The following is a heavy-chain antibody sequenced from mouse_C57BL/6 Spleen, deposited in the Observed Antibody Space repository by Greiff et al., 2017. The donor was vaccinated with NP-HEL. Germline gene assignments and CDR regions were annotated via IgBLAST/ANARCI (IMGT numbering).Heavy chain of an antibody. Sequence: EVKLMESEGGLVQPGSSMKLSCTASGFTFSDYYMAWVRQVPEKGLEWVANINYDGSSHYYLDSLKSRFSISRDNAKNILYLQMSSLKSEDTATYYCARDPLTTGYAMDYWGQGTSVTVSS. V-gene: IGHV5-16*01. CDR3: ARDPLTTGYAMDY. J-gene: IGHJ4*01. CDR1: GFTFSDYY. D-gene: IGHD1-1*01. CDR2: INYDGSSH.